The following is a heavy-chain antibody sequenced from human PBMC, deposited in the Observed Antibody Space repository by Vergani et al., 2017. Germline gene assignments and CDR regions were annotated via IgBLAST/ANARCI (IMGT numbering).Heavy chain of an antibody. V-gene: IGHV3-66*01. CDR3: SRDRVVVVPAAPRYYYYYYGMDV. Sequence: EVQLVESGGGLVQPGGSLRLSCAASGFTFSSYSMSWVRQAPGKGLEWVSVIDSGGSTYYADSVKGRFTISRDKSKNTLYLQMNSLRAEDTAVYYSSRDRVVVVPAAPRYYYYYYGMDVWGQGTTVTVSS. D-gene: IGHD2-2*01. CDR2: IDSGGST. J-gene: IGHJ6*02. CDR1: GFTFSSYS.